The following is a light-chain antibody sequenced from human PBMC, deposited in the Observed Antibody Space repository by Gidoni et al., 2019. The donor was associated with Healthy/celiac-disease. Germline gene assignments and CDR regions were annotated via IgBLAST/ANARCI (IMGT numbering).Light chain of an antibody. CDR1: SSDVGSYNL. Sequence: QSALTPPASVSGSPGQSITISCTGTSSDVGSYNLVSWYQQHPGKPPKLMIYEVSKRPSGVSNRFSGSKSGNTASLTISGLQAEDEADYYCCSYAGSSTLVFGGGTKLTVL. V-gene: IGLV2-23*02. CDR2: EVS. CDR3: CSYAGSSTLV. J-gene: IGLJ2*01.